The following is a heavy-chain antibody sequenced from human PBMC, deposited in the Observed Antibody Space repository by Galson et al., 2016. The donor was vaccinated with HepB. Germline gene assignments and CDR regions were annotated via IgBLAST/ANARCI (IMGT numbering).Heavy chain of an antibody. J-gene: IGHJ5*02. V-gene: IGHV3-30*18. CDR3: SKDFGSNCGPGDDVVDP. CDR2: ISYDGINK. CDR1: GFSFSCYG. D-gene: IGHD2-21*01. Sequence: SLRLSCAASGFSFSCYGMHWVRQAPGKGLEWLAVISYDGINKYYADSVKGRFTISRDNSKSMLYLQMSSLRTEDTAVYYCSKDFGSNCGPGDDVVDPWGQGTLVSVSS.